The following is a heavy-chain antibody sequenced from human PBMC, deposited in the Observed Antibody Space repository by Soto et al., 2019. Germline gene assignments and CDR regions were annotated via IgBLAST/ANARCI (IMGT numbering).Heavy chain of an antibody. CDR3: VRDSGAKLSSS. V-gene: IGHV1-69*01. Sequence: PLNGYCKGVGYAFSSDYMDWVRQAPGQGLEWVGGIVPIYRTADYAQKFQGRVTITADESARTSYMELRSLKSQDTAVYYCVRDSGAKLSSSWGQGTLVTVSS. CDR1: GYAFSSDY. D-gene: IGHD6-13*01. J-gene: IGHJ4*02. CDR2: IVPIYRTA.